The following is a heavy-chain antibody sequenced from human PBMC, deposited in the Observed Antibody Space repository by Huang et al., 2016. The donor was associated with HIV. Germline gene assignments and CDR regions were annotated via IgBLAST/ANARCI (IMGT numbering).Heavy chain of an antibody. D-gene: IGHD3-16*01. Sequence: QVQLLESGGGVVQPGRSLRLSCTASGFTFSNYARHWVRQAPGKGLEWVAFIASDGSNKYYADSVKGRFTSSRDKAKNTLYVHMTRLRAEDTAVFYCARDGPHGGLDFWGQGTLVTVSS. V-gene: IGHV3-30-3*01. CDR3: ARDGPHGGLDF. CDR1: GFTFSNYA. CDR2: IASDGSNK. J-gene: IGHJ4*02.